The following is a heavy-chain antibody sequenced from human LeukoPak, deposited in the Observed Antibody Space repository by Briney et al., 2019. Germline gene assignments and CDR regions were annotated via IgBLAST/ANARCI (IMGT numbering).Heavy chain of an antibody. CDR2: ISAYNGNT. V-gene: IGHV1-18*04. D-gene: IGHD3-9*01. CDR1: GYTFTSYG. CDR3: ARPDPDYDILTGYYSPSYYFDY. Sequence: ASVKVSCKASGYTFTSYGISWVRQAPGQGLEWMGWISAYNGNTNYAQRLQGRVTMSTDTSTSTAYMELRSLRSDDTAVYYCARPDPDYDILTGYYSPSYYFDYWGQGTLVTVSS. J-gene: IGHJ4*02.